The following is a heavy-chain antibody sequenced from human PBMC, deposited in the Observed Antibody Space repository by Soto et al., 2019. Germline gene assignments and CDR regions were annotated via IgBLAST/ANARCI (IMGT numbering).Heavy chain of an antibody. J-gene: IGHJ1*01. CDR1: GGSFSGYY. D-gene: IGHD6-25*01. Sequence: SETLSLTCAVYGGSFSGYYWSWIRQPPGKGLEWIGEINHSGSTNYNPSLKSRVTISVDTSKNQFSLKLSSVTAADTAVYYCARGRNSIAARSIIFWGPGTLVTVSS. V-gene: IGHV4-34*01. CDR2: INHSGST. CDR3: ARGRNSIAARSIIF.